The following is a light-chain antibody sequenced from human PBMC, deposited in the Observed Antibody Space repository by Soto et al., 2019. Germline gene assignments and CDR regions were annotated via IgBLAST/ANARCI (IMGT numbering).Light chain of an antibody. CDR1: SSDVGDYKY. CDR3: SSYTNKNTWV. CDR2: EVT. V-gene: IGLV2-14*01. Sequence: QSALTQPASVSASPGQSITISCTGTSSDVGDYKYVSWYQQHPGKASQLMIYEVTSRPSGVSNRFSGSTSGNTASLTISGLQDEDEAAYYCSSYTNKNTWVFGGGTKLTVL. J-gene: IGLJ3*02.